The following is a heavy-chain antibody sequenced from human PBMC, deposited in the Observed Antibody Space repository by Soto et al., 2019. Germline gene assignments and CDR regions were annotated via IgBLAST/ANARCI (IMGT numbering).Heavy chain of an antibody. V-gene: IGHV4-31*03. CDR3: ARLERLGWYDSSGYLGDY. J-gene: IGHJ4*02. Sequence: QVQLQESGPGLVKPSQTLSLTCTVSGGSISSGGYYWSWIRQHPGKGLEWIGYIYYSGSTYYNPPLKSRVTISVATYKNQFSLKLSAVTAEDTAVYYCARLERLGWYDSSGYLGDYWGQGTLVTVCS. CDR1: GGSISSGGYY. D-gene: IGHD3-22*01. CDR2: IYYSGST.